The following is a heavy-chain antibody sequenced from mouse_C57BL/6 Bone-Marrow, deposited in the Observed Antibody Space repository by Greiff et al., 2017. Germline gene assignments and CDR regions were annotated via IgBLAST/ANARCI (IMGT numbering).Heavy chain of an antibody. CDR2: IYPRSGNT. J-gene: IGHJ3*01. CDR1: GYTFTSYG. D-gene: IGHD1-1*01. Sequence: VQLQQSGAELARPGASVKLSCKASGYTFTSYGISWVKQRTGQGLEWIGEIYPRSGNTYYNEKFKGKATLTADKSSSTAYMELRSLASDDSAVYFCARSAHYYGSSPWFAYWGQRTLDTVSA. CDR3: ARSAHYYGSSPWFAY. V-gene: IGHV1-81*01.